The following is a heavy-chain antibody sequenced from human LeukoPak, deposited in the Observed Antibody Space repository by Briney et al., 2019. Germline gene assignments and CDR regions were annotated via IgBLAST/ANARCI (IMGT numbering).Heavy chain of an antibody. Sequence: ASVTVSFKASGYTFTVYYMHWVRQAPGQGQEWMGWINPNNGGTNYTQKFQGRVTMTRDTSITTAYMELSRLRSDDTAVYYCARGVAGVYFYYYMDVWGKGTTVTVSS. D-gene: IGHD1-14*01. CDR1: GYTFTVYY. CDR3: ARGVAGVYFYYYMDV. J-gene: IGHJ6*03. CDR2: INPNNGGT. V-gene: IGHV1-2*02.